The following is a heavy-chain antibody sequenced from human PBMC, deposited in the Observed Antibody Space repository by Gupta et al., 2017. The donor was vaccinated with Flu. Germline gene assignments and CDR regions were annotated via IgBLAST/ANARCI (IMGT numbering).Heavy chain of an antibody. Sequence: EVQLVESGGGLIQPGGSLRLSCSASGFTVSRNYMSWVRQAPGKGLEWVSVIYSGGSTYYADSVKGRFTISRDNSKNTLFLLMNSLRVEDTAVYYCARGHGSTNFFDYWGQGTLVTVSS. CDR3: ARGHGSTNFFDY. CDR1: GFTVSRNY. D-gene: IGHD2-2*01. J-gene: IGHJ4*02. CDR2: IYSGGST. V-gene: IGHV3-53*01.